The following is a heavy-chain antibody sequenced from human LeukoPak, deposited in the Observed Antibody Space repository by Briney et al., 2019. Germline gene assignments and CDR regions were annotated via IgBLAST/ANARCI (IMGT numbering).Heavy chain of an antibody. CDR2: INTNTGNP. CDR3: ARGSSSGWYSNWFDP. CDR1: GYTFTNYA. J-gene: IGHJ5*02. V-gene: IGHV7-4-1*02. Sequence: ASVKVSCKASGYTFTNYAMNWVRQAPGQGLEWMGWINTNTGNPTYAQGFTGRFVFSLDTSVTTAYLQISSLKAEDTAVYYCARGSSSGWYSNWFDPWGQGTLVTVSS. D-gene: IGHD6-19*01.